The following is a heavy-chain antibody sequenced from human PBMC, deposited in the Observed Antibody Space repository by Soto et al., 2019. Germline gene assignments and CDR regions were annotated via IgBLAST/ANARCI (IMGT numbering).Heavy chain of an antibody. Sequence: QVQLVQSGAEVKKPGSSVKVSCKASGGTFSSYAISWVRQAPGQGLEWMGGIIPIFGTANYAQKFQGRVTITADESTSTAYRELSSLRSEDTAVYYCARVTGFGDRPPYFDYWGKGTLVTVSS. V-gene: IGHV1-69*12. CDR2: IIPIFGTA. D-gene: IGHD4-17*01. J-gene: IGHJ4*02. CDR1: GGTFSSYA. CDR3: ARVTGFGDRPPYFDY.